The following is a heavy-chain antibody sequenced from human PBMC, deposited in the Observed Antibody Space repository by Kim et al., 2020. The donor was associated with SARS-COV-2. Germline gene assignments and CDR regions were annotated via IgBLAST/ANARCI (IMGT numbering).Heavy chain of an antibody. Sequence: GESLRLSCAASGFTFSSYAMSWVRQAPGKGLEWVSAINGSGGSTYYADSVKGRFTISRDNSKNTLYLQMNSLRAEDTAVYYCAKTDLYYYDSSGYYVFDYWGQGTLVTVSS. J-gene: IGHJ4*02. D-gene: IGHD3-22*01. V-gene: IGHV3-23*01. CDR3: AKTDLYYYDSSGYYVFDY. CDR2: INGSGGST. CDR1: GFTFSSYA.